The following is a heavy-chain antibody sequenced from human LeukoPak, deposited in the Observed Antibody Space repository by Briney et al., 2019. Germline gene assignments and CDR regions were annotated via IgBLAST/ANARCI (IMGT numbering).Heavy chain of an antibody. J-gene: IGHJ5*02. Sequence: ASVKVSCKASGYTFNRYGISWVRQAPGQGLEWIGWISGSNGNTNYAQRFQGRVTMTTDSSTSAAYMELRSLRSDDTAVYYCAKALKSIAVAGPWGQGTLVTVSS. D-gene: IGHD6-19*01. V-gene: IGHV1-18*01. CDR1: GYTFNRYG. CDR3: AKALKSIAVAGP. CDR2: ISGSNGNT.